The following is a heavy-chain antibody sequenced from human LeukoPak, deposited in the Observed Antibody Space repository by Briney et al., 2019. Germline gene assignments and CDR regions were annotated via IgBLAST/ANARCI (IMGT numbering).Heavy chain of an antibody. CDR3: ATTVFLGIAVAAPGFDY. J-gene: IGHJ4*02. CDR2: FDPEDGET. Sequence: ASVKVSCKVSGYTLTELSMHWVRQAPGKGLEWMGGFDPEDGETIYAQKFQGRVIMTEDTSTDTAYMELSSLRSEDTAVYYCATTVFLGIAVAAPGFDYWGQGTLVTVSS. D-gene: IGHD6-19*01. CDR1: GYTLTELS. V-gene: IGHV1-24*01.